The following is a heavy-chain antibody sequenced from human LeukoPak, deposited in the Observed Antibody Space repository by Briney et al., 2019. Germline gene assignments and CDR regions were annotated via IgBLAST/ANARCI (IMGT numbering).Heavy chain of an antibody. CDR2: IQATGTT. V-gene: IGHV4-4*07. Sequence: SETLSLTCTVSGGSITNSWWSWIRHSAGRGMQWIGRIQATGTTNYNPSLKSRVSMSLDMSTKQFSLTLSAVSDADTATYYCARIFDRDVWGQGALVTVSP. CDR1: GGSITNSW. CDR3: ARIFDRDV. J-gene: IGHJ3*01. D-gene: IGHD3-22*01.